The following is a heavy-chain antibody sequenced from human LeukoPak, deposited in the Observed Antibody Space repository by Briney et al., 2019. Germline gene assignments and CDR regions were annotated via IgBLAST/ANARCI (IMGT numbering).Heavy chain of an antibody. CDR1: GGSFSRYY. D-gene: IGHD5-24*01. J-gene: IGHJ4*03. V-gene: IGHV4-34*01. Sequence: SETLSLTCAVYGGSFSRYYWSWIRQSPGKGLELIAEIDHRGDTNYNPSVKSRVTISVDTSKNQFSLKVRSLSAADTAVYYCARGATISETGYFDFWGQGTLVTVSS. CDR2: IDHRGDT. CDR3: ARGATISETGYFDF.